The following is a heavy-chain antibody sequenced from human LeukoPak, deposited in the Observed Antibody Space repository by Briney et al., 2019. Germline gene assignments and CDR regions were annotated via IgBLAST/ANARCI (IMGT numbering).Heavy chain of an antibody. Sequence: GGSLRLSCAASGFTITYYAMSWVRQGPGKGLEWVSGLSTSPRYADSVRGRFTVSRDHSTNTLYLQMNRLRAEDTAVYYCARGEVAVQYYFESWGQGTLVTVSS. D-gene: IGHD3-22*01. CDR2: LSTSPR. V-gene: IGHV3-23*01. CDR1: GFTITYYA. CDR3: ARGEVAVQYYFES. J-gene: IGHJ4*02.